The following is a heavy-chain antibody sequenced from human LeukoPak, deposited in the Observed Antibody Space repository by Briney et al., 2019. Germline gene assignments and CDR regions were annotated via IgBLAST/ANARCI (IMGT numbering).Heavy chain of an antibody. V-gene: IGHV4-39*07. J-gene: IGHJ5*02. D-gene: IGHD3-10*01. Sequence: SETLSLTCTVSDGSISSSNYYWGWIRQPPGKGLEWIGSIYYSGNTYYNPSLKSRVTISVDTSKNQFSLKLSSVTAADAAVYYCAGHYGSGSYYRLAFDPWGQGTLVTVSS. CDR2: IYYSGNT. CDR3: AGHYGSGSYYRLAFDP. CDR1: DGSISSSNYY.